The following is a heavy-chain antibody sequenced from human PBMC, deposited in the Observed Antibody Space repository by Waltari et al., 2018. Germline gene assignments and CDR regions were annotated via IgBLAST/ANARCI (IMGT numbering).Heavy chain of an antibody. CDR3: ARDARGVLSSSSPFDY. J-gene: IGHJ4*02. D-gene: IGHD6-6*01. Sequence: QVQLQESGPGLVKPSETLSLTCTVSGYSISSGSYCGWSRQPPGKGLECIGSIYHSGSTYYNPSLKSRVTISVDTSKNQFSLKLSSVTAADTVVYYCARDARGVLSSSSPFDYWGQGTLVTVSS. CDR1: GYSISSGSY. V-gene: IGHV4-38-2*02. CDR2: IYHSGST.